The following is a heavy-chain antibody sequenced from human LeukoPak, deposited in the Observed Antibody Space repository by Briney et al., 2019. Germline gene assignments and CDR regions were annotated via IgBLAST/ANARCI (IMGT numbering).Heavy chain of an antibody. V-gene: IGHV3-48*02. D-gene: IGHD1-26*01. Sequence: GGSLRLSCAASGHTFSSYSMNWVRQAPGKGLEWVSYISSSSTTIYYADSVKGRFTISRDNAKNSLYLRMNSLRDEGTAVYYCARVMYSGSYYSVDYWGQGTLVTVSS. J-gene: IGHJ4*02. CDR3: ARVMYSGSYYSVDY. CDR2: ISSSSTTI. CDR1: GHTFSSYS.